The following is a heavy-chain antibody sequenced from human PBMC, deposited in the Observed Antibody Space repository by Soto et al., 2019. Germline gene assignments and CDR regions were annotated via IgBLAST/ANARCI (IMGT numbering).Heavy chain of an antibody. CDR2: ISAYNGNT. V-gene: IGHV1-18*01. CDR3: ARDPAYCGGDCYGYFDY. D-gene: IGHD2-21*01. Sequence: QVQLVQSGAEVKKPGASVKVSCKASGYTFTSYGINWVRQAPGQGLEGMGWISAYNGNTNYAQKLQGRVTITTDTSTSTAYMELRSLRSDDTAVYYCARDPAYCGGDCYGYFDYWGQGTLVTVSS. CDR1: GYTFTSYG. J-gene: IGHJ4*02.